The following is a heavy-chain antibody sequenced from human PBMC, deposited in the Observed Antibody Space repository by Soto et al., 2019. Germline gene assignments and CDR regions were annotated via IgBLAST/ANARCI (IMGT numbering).Heavy chain of an antibody. J-gene: IGHJ4*02. CDR3: AREVNEYCSGDSCFPGAYYFDS. V-gene: IGHV3-21*01. CDR2: ISTSGIYI. Sequence: GGSLRLSCAASGFSFRSYSMNWVRQAPGKGLEWVSSISTSGIYINYADSVKGRFTIFRDNAKNSLYLQMNSLGAEDTAVYYCAREVNEYCSGDSCFPGAYYFDSWGQGTPVTVSS. CDR1: GFSFRSYS. D-gene: IGHD2-15*01.